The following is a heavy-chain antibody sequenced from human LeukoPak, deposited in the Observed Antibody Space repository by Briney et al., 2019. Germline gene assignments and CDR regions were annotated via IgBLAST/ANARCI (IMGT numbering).Heavy chain of an antibody. V-gene: IGHV3-30-3*01. J-gene: IGHJ1*01. CDR2: ISYDGSNK. CDR3: ARDPPSFQH. Sequence: GGSLRLSCAASGFIFSSYAMHWVRQAPGKGLEWVAIISYDGSNKYYADSVKGRFTISRDKSKNTLYLQMNSLRAEDTAVYYCARDPPSFQHWGQGTLVTVSS. CDR1: GFIFSSYA.